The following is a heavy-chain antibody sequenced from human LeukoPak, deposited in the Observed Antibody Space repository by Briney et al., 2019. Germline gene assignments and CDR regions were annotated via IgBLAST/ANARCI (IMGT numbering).Heavy chain of an antibody. CDR2: IYTSGST. J-gene: IGHJ3*02. CDR3: ARGRRPRFRELLYAFDI. Sequence: PSETLSLTCTVSGGSISGYYWSWIRQPAGKGLEWIGRIYTSGSTNYNPSLKSRVTMSVDTSKNQFSLKLSSVTAADTAVYYCARGRRPRFRELLYAFDIWGQGTMVTVSS. CDR1: GGSISGYY. V-gene: IGHV4-4*07. D-gene: IGHD3-10*01.